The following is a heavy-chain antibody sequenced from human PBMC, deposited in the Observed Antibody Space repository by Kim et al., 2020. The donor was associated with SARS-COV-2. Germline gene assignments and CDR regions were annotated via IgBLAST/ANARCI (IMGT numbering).Heavy chain of an antibody. CDR2: INHSGST. Sequence: SETLSLTCAVYGGSFSGYYWSWIRQPPGKGLEWIGEINHSGSTNYNPSLKSRVTISVDTSKNQFSLKLSSVTAADTAVYYCARSYLGLRWLRFWYHWGQGTLVTVSS. D-gene: IGHD5-12*01. CDR1: GGSFSGYY. V-gene: IGHV4-34*01. J-gene: IGHJ5*02. CDR3: ARSYLGLRWLRFWYH.